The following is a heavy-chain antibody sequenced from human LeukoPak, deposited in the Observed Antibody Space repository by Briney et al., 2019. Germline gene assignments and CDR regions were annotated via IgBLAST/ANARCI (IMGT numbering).Heavy chain of an antibody. D-gene: IGHD3-3*01. Sequence: GGSLRLSCAASGFTFSSYAMHWVRQAPGKGLEGVAVISYDGSNKYYADSVKGRFTISRDNSKNTLYLQMNSLSAEDTAVYYCARDPGVLRFLEWSDAFDIWGQGTMVTVSS. CDR2: ISYDGSNK. CDR1: GFTFSSYA. V-gene: IGHV3-30-3*01. CDR3: ARDPGVLRFLEWSDAFDI. J-gene: IGHJ3*02.